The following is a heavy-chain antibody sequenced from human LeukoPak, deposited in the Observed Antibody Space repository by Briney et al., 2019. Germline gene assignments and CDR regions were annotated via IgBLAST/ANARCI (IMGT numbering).Heavy chain of an antibody. V-gene: IGHV3-23*01. Sequence: GGSLRLSCAASGFTFSSYGMSWVRQAPGKGLEWVSAISGSGGSTYYADSVKGRFTISRDNSKNTLYLQMNSLRAEDTAVYYCARLPLDHTQRGWFDPWGQGTLVTVSS. CDR2: ISGSGGST. CDR1: GFTFSSYG. J-gene: IGHJ5*02. CDR3: ARLPLDHTQRGWFDP. D-gene: IGHD4-11*01.